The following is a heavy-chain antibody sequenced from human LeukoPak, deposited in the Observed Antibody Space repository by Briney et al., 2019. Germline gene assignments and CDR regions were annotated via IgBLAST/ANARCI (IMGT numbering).Heavy chain of an antibody. CDR1: GGSISSGDYY. Sequence: PSETLSLTCTVSGGSISSGDYYWSWILQPPGKGLEWIGYIYYSGSTYYNPSLKSRVTISVDTSKNQFSLKLSSVTAADTAVYYCARAPRDDFWSGYYTVPPIEYFQHWGKGTLVTVSS. CDR2: IYYSGST. D-gene: IGHD3-3*01. J-gene: IGHJ1*01. V-gene: IGHV4-30-4*08. CDR3: ARAPRDDFWSGYYTVPPIEYFQH.